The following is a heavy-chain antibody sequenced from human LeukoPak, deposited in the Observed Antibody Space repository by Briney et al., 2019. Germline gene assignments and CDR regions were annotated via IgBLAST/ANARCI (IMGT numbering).Heavy chain of an antibody. CDR2: IYYSGST. Sequence: PSETLSLTCTVSGGSISSSSYYWGWIRQPPGKGLEWIGSIYYSGSTYYNPSLKSRVTISVDTSKNQFSLKLSSVTAADTAVYYCARDRGSSWYGGAFDIWGQGTMVTVSS. CDR3: ARDRGSSWYGGAFDI. CDR1: GGSISSSSYY. J-gene: IGHJ3*02. V-gene: IGHV4-39*07. D-gene: IGHD6-13*01.